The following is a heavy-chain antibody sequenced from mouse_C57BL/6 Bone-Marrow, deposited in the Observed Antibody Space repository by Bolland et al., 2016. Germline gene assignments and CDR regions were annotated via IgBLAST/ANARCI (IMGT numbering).Heavy chain of an antibody. Sequence: YKDSEKGRFTISRDNAKNTLHLQMSSLKSEDTAMYYCSRYYYYDLAYWGQGTLV. D-gene: IGHD2-4*01. J-gene: IGHJ3*01. CDR3: SRYYYYDLAY. V-gene: IGHV5-6*01.